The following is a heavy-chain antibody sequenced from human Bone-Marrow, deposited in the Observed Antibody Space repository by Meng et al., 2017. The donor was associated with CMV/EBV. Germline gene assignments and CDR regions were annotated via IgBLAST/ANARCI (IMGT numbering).Heavy chain of an antibody. CDR1: GFTFSSYA. Sequence: GGSLRLSCAASGFTFSSYAMHWVRQAPGKGLEWVAVISYDGSNKYYADSVKGRFTISRDNSKNTLYLQMNSLRAGDTAVYYCARSIQGGVWGSYRSSRAFDIWGQGTMVTVSS. V-gene: IGHV3-30*04. D-gene: IGHD3-16*02. CDR2: ISYDGSNK. CDR3: ARSIQGGVWGSYRSSRAFDI. J-gene: IGHJ3*02.